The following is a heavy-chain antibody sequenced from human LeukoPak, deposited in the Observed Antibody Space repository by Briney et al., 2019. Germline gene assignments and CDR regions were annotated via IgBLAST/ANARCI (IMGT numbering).Heavy chain of an antibody. CDR3: ARLPSYYYDSSGYYPGNSRLYYFDY. D-gene: IGHD3-22*01. Sequence: GASVKVSCKASGYTFTGYYMHWVRQAPGQGLEWRGWINPNSGGTNYAQKFQGRVTMTRDTSISTAYMELSRLRSDDTAVYYCARLPSYYYDSSGYYPGNSRLYYFDYWGQGTLVTVSS. CDR2: INPNSGGT. J-gene: IGHJ4*02. CDR1: GYTFTGYY. V-gene: IGHV1-2*02.